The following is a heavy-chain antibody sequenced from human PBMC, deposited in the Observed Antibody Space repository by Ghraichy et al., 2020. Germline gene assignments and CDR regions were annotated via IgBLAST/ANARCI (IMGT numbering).Heavy chain of an antibody. CDR2: ISTSSSYI. CDR1: AFVCIPVN. V-gene: IGHV3-21*01. CDR3: ARDPGYCSGGRCFGDAFDI. J-gene: IGHJ3*02. D-gene: IGHD2-15*01. Sequence: GGSLRLSEIGCAFVCIPVNRNYVLYAPVNGLKKISYISTSSSYIFYADSVEGRFTISRDNDNNSLFLQMNSLRAEDTDVYYCARDPGYCSGGRCFGDAFDIWG.